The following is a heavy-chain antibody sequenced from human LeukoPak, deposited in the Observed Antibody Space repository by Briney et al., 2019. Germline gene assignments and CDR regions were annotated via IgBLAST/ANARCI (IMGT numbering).Heavy chain of an antibody. J-gene: IGHJ4*02. V-gene: IGHV3-49*04. CDR1: GFIFSNYW. Sequence: PGGSLRLSCAASGFIFSNYWMNWVRQAPGKGLEWVGFIRSKAYGGTTEYAASVKGRFTISRDDSKSIAYLQMNSLKTEDTAVYYCTRSFRSFQLVSALSYFDYWGQGTLVTVSS. CDR2: IRSKAYGGTT. D-gene: IGHD6-6*01. CDR3: TRSFRSFQLVSALSYFDY.